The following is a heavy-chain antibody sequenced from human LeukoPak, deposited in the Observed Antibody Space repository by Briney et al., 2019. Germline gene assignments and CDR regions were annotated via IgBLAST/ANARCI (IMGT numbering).Heavy chain of an antibody. CDR2: ISSSGSTI. CDR3: ANTPYDSSGYYCRY. V-gene: IGHV3-48*03. J-gene: IGHJ4*02. CDR1: GFTFSSYE. Sequence: QTGGSLRLSCAASGFTFSSYEMNWVRQAPGKGLEWVSYISSSGSTIYYADSVKGRFTISRDNAKNSLYLQMNSLRAEDTAVYYCANTPYDSSGYYCRYWGQGTLVTVSS. D-gene: IGHD3-22*01.